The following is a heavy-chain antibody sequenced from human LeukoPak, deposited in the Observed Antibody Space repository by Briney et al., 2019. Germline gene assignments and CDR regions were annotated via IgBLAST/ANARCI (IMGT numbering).Heavy chain of an antibody. CDR2: INPSGGST. J-gene: IGHJ6*03. Sequence: ASVKVSCKASGYTFTSYYMHWVRQAPGEGLEWMGIINPSGGSTSYAQKFQGRVTMTRDMSTSTVYTELSSLRSEDTAEYYCARVAAEVVGVPGAIGFGWLRRDYYYMDVWGKGTTVTVSS. CDR1: GYTFTSYY. V-gene: IGHV1-46*01. CDR3: ARVAAEVVGVPGAIGFGWLRRDYYYMDV. D-gene: IGHD2-2*02.